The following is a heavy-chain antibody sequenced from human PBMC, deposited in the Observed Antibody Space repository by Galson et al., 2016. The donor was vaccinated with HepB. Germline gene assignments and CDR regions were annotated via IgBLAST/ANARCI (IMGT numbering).Heavy chain of an antibody. V-gene: IGHV3-53*01. J-gene: IGHJ4*02. CDR3: ATGLRSWQKRGLDS. D-gene: IGHD4-17*01. Sequence: SLRLSCAASGFSVSDNYMTWVRRSPGRGLEWLSVIYIAGATYYAGSVRGRFTASRDISRNTVYLQMDSLRAEDTAVYYCATGLRSWQKRGLDSWGQGTLVTVSS. CDR2: IYIAGAT. CDR1: GFSVSDNY.